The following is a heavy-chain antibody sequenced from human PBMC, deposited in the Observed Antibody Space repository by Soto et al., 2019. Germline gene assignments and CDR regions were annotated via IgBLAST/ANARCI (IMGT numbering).Heavy chain of an antibody. V-gene: IGHV1-3*01. CDR3: ARSPMVATGDDWFDP. CDR2: INAGNGNT. J-gene: IGHJ5*02. D-gene: IGHD5-12*01. CDR1: GYTFTSYA. Sequence: KVSCKASGYTFTSYAMHWVRQAPGQRLEWMGWINAGNGNTKYSQKFQGRVTITRDTSASTAYMELSSLRSEDTAVYYCARSPMVATGDDWFDPWGQGTLVTVSS.